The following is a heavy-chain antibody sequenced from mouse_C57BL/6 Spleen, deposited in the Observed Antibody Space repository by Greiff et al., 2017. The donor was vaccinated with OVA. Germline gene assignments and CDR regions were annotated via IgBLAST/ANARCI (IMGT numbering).Heavy chain of an antibody. J-gene: IGHJ1*03. D-gene: IGHD1-1*01. Sequence: VQLQQSGPGLVQPSQSLSITCTVSGFSLTSYGVHWVRQSPGKGLEWLGVIWRGGSTDYNAAFMSRLSITKDNSKGQVFFKMNSLQADDTAIYDCAKKGSTVVATDFDVWGTGTTVTVSS. CDR3: AKKGSTVVATDFDV. V-gene: IGHV2-5*01. CDR2: IWRGGST. CDR1: GFSLTSYG.